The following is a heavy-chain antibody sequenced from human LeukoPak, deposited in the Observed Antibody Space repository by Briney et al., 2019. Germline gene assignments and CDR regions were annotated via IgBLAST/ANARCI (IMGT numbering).Heavy chain of an antibody. Sequence: GESLKISCKGSGYSFTNSWIGWVRLMPGKGLEWMGIIYPADSDIRYSPSFRGQVTISADKSINTAYLQWSSLKASDTAMYYCARQEYCSGGSCYTWFDSWGQGTLVTVSS. CDR1: GYSFTNSW. D-gene: IGHD2-15*01. CDR2: IYPADSDI. CDR3: ARQEYCSGGSCYTWFDS. V-gene: IGHV5-51*01. J-gene: IGHJ5*01.